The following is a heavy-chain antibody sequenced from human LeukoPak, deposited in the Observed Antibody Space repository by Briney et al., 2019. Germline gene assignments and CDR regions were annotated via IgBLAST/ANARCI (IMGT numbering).Heavy chain of an antibody. V-gene: IGHV3-7*01. CDR2: VKQDGSEK. D-gene: IGHD6-13*01. J-gene: IGHJ4*02. Sequence: GGSLRLSCAASGFTFRNYWMSWVRQAPGKGLEWVAKVKQDGSEKYYVDSVKGQFAVSRDNAKNSLYLQMNSLRAEDTAVYYCARDYISSWANFDYWGQGTLVTVSS. CDR1: GFTFRNYW. CDR3: ARDYISSWANFDY.